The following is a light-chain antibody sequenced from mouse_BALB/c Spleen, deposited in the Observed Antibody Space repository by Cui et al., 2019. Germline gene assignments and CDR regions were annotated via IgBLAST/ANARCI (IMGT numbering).Light chain of an antibody. V-gene: IGKV4-68*01. CDR3: QQWSSNPYT. CDR2: LTS. J-gene: IGKJ2*01. CDR1: SSVSY. Sequence: QIVLTQSPPLMSASPGEKVTMTCSASSSVSYMYWYQQKPRSSPKPWIYLTSNLASGVPARFSGSGSGTSYSLTISSVEAEDAATYYCQQWSSNPYTFGGGTKLEIK.